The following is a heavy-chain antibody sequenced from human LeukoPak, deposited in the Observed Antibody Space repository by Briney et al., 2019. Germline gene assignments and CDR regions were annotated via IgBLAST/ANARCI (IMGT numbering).Heavy chain of an antibody. CDR1: GFTFSSYS. J-gene: IGHJ4*02. D-gene: IGHD6-6*01. Sequence: PGGSLRLSCAASGFTFSSYSMNWVRQAPGKGLEWVSSMSINSGLKYHADSVKGRFTISRDNAKNSLYLQMNSLRAEDTAVHYCAREFEYRTSGAGYWGQGTLVTVSS. V-gene: IGHV3-21*01. CDR3: AREFEYRTSGAGY. CDR2: MSINSGLK.